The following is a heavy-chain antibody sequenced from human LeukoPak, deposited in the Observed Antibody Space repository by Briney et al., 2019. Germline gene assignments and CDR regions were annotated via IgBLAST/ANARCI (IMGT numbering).Heavy chain of an antibody. CDR2: ISSSATST. V-gene: IGHV3-48*03. CDR1: GFSFSSYE. J-gene: IGHJ4*02. CDR3: ARRSGIAVAGAFDY. D-gene: IGHD6-19*01. Sequence: PGGSLRLSCSASGFSFSSYEMNWVRQAPGKGLEWVSHISSSATSTYYADSVKGRFTISRDNSKNTVYRQMNSLRAEDTAVYYCARRSGIAVAGAFDYWGQGTLVTVSS.